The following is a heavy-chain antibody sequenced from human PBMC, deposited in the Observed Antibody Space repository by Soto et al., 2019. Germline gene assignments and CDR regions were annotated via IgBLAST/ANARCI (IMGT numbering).Heavy chain of an antibody. V-gene: IGHV3-23*01. CDR3: PKDRGYSSSSDYFDY. CDR2: ISGSGGSK. Sequence: GGSLRLSCAASGSTFSSYAMSWVRQAPGKGLEWVSAISGSGGSKYYADSVKGRFTISRDNSKNTLYLQMNSLRAEDTAVYYCPKDRGYSSSSDYFDYWGQGTLVTVSS. CDR1: GSTFSSYA. D-gene: IGHD6-6*01. J-gene: IGHJ4*02.